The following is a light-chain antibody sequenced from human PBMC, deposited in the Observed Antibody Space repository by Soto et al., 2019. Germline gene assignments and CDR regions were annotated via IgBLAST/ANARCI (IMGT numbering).Light chain of an antibody. J-gene: IGKJ2*01. V-gene: IGKV3-15*01. CDR1: QSISSG. Sequence: EIVMTQSPATLSVSPGERATLSCRASQSISSGLAWYQQRPGQPPRLLIYGASTRATGVPDRFTGSGSGSDFTLTISGLQSEDFAVYYCQQGHNWPLTFGQGTGLEI. CDR3: QQGHNWPLT. CDR2: GAS.